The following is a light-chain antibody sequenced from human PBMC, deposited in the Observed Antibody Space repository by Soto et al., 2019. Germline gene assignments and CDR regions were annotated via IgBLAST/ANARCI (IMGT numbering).Light chain of an antibody. Sequence: EIAMTQSPATLSVSPGERATLSCRASQSVSNNYLAWYQQKPGQAPRLLIYGASNRATGIPDWFSGSGSGADFTLTISRLEPEDFEVYYCQQYGSSGTFGQGTKVDNK. V-gene: IGKV3-20*01. CDR2: GAS. J-gene: IGKJ1*01. CDR3: QQYGSSGT. CDR1: QSVSNNY.